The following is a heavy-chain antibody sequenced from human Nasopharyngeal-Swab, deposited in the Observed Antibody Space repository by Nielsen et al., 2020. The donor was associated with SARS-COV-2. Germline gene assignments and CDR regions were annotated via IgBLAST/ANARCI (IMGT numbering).Heavy chain of an antibody. J-gene: IGHJ4*02. Sequence: SVKVSCKASGYTFTSYGISWVRQAPGQGLEWMGGIIPIFGTANYAQKFQGRVTITADESTSTAYMELSSLRSEDTAVYYCARGAPRLWFGEFYYWGQGTLVTVSS. CDR1: GYTFTSYG. CDR2: IIPIFGTA. CDR3: ARGAPRLWFGEFYY. D-gene: IGHD3-10*01. V-gene: IGHV1-69*13.